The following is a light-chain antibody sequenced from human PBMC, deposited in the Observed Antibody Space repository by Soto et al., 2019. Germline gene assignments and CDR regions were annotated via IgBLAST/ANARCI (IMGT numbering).Light chain of an antibody. V-gene: IGKV3-15*01. Sequence: VVTQSPATLSLSPGERAALSCRASQTIDNTLDWYQRKPGQAPRLLIYDASTRATGVPARVSGSGSGTDFTLTISSRQSADFAVYYCQHYNYWPYTFGQGTKVDIK. CDR1: QTIDNT. J-gene: IGKJ2*01. CDR3: QHYNYWPYT. CDR2: DAS.